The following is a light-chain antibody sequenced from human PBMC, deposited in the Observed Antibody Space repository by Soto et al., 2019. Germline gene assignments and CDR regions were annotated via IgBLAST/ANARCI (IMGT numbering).Light chain of an antibody. CDR2: GAS. Sequence: EIVLTQSPGTLSLSPGERATLSCRASQSVSSSFLAWYQQKPGQAPRLLIYGASSRATGIPDRFSGSGSGTDFTLTIGRLEPEDFAVYYCQQYDSSPWTFGQGTQVEIK. CDR1: QSVSSSF. CDR3: QQYDSSPWT. J-gene: IGKJ1*01. V-gene: IGKV3-20*01.